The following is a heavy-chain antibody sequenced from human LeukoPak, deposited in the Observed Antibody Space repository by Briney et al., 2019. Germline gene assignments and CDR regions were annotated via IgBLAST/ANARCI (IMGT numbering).Heavy chain of an antibody. J-gene: IGHJ1*01. V-gene: IGHV3-11*04. CDR1: GFTFSDYY. CDR3: ARHFSVATTSPLQH. D-gene: IGHD5-12*01. Sequence: PGGSLRLSCAASGFTFSDYYMSWIRQAPGKGLEWVSYISSSGSTIYYADSVKGRFTISRDNAKNTLYLQMNSLRVEDTALYYCARHFSVATTSPLQHWGQGTLVTVSS. CDR2: ISSSGSTI.